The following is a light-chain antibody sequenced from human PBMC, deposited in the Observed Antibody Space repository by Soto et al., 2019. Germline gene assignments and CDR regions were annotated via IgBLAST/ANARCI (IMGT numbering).Light chain of an antibody. CDR1: GSNIGNNF. CDR2: DNN. J-gene: IGLJ1*01. CDR3: GTWDNSLSAYV. Sequence: QSVLTQPPSVSAAPWQKVTISCSGSGSNIGNNFVSWYQQSPGTAPKFLIYDNNKRPSGIPDRFSGSKSGTSATLGITGLQTGDEADYYCGTWDNSLSAYVFGAGTKVTVL. V-gene: IGLV1-51*01.